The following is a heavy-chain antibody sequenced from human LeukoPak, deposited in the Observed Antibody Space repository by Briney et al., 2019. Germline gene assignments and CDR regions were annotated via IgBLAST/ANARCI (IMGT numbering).Heavy chain of an antibody. CDR2: INHSGST. V-gene: IGHV4-34*01. D-gene: IGHD3-9*01. J-gene: IGHJ6*03. Sequence: SETLSLTCAVYGGSFSGYYWSWIRQPPEKGLEWVGEINHSGSTNSNPALKTRVTVSVDTSKNQFSLRLSSVTAADTAVYYCARGGWNLLPYFDPKYYYYMDVWGKGTTVTVSS. CDR1: GGSFSGYY. CDR3: ARGGWNLLPYFDPKYYYYMDV.